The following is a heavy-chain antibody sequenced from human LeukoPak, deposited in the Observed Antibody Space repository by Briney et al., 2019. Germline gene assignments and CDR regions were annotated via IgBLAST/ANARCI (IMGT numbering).Heavy chain of an antibody. CDR2: ISSSSSYI. D-gene: IGHD6-13*01. CDR1: GFTFSSYS. CDR3: ARVGHTAAETN. V-gene: IGHV3-21*01. J-gene: IGHJ4*02. Sequence: PGGSLRLSCAASGFTFSSYSMNWVRQAPGEGLEWVSSISSSSSYIYYADSVKGRFTISRDNAKNSLYLQMNSLRAEDTAVCYCARVGHTAAETNWGQGTLVTVSS.